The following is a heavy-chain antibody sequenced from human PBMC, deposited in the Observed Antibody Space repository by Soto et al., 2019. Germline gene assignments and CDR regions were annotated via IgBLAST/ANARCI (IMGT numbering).Heavy chain of an antibody. CDR2: ISGSGGSGRG. Sequence: GGSLRLSCVGSGFSCRKYAMNWVRQAPGKGLEWVSGISGSGGSGRGFYADPVKGRFTISRDNSTNTLYLEMNSMRAEDTAVYYGAKALDDYSSAIDFWGQVTLVTVSS. CDR3: AKALDDYSSAIDF. J-gene: IGHJ4*02. V-gene: IGHV3-23*01. CDR1: GFSCRKYA. D-gene: IGHD4-4*01.